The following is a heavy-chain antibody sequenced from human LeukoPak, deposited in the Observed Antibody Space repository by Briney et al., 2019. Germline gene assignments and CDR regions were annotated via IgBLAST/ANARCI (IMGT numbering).Heavy chain of an antibody. CDR1: GGSISGSNW. V-gene: IGHV4-4*02. J-gene: IGHJ4*02. D-gene: IGHD2/OR15-2a*01. CDR2: IYDSGST. Sequence: PSETLSLTCAVSGGSISGSNWWSWVRQPPGKGLEWIGQIYDSGSTDYNPSIKSRVTILVDKPKNQFSLKLSSVTAADTAVYYCARREASFYGYLFDNWGQGTLVTVSS. CDR3: ARREASFYGYLFDN.